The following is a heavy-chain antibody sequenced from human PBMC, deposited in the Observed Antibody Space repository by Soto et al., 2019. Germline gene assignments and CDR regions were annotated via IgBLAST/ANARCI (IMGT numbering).Heavy chain of an antibody. D-gene: IGHD3-22*01. CDR1: GGSISHYY. CDR3: AREAGYYDRSGYNWFDP. V-gene: IGHV4-59*01. Sequence: QVQLQESGPGLVKPSETLSLTCTVSGGSISHYYWSWIRQPPGKGLEWIGYIYYSGSTNYNPSLQSRVTISLDTSTNQFSLIVRSVTAADTAVYYCAREAGYYDRSGYNWFDPWGQGIQVTVSS. CDR2: IYYSGST. J-gene: IGHJ5*02.